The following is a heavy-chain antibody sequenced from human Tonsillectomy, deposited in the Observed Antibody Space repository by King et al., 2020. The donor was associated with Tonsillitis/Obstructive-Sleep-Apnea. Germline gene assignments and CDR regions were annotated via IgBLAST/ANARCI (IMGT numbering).Heavy chain of an antibody. V-gene: IGHV4-34*01. J-gene: IGHJ6*03. D-gene: IGHD6-6*01. CDR3: ARDYTSSPYYYYYMDV. CDR2: INHSGST. Sequence: VQLQQWGAGLLKPSGTLSLTCAVYGGSFSGYYWSWIRQPPGKGLEWIGEINHSGSTNYNPSLKSRVTISVDTSTNQFSLDLSSVTAADTAVYYCARDYTSSPYYYYYMDVWGKGTTVTVSS. CDR1: GGSFSGYY.